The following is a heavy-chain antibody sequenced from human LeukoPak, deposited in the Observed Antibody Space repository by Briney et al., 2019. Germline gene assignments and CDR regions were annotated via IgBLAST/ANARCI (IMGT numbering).Heavy chain of an antibody. J-gene: IGHJ4*02. V-gene: IGHV3-11*04. CDR1: GVTFEDYY. CDR2: ISSTGGDK. D-gene: IGHD6-19*01. CDR3: LGSNIAVV. Sequence: GGSLRLSCKGSGVTFEDYYLSWIRQAPGKGLEWISYISSTGGDKFYADPVKGRFIISRDNAKNSLFLQMNSLRAEDTADYYCLGSNIAVVWGQGALVTVSS.